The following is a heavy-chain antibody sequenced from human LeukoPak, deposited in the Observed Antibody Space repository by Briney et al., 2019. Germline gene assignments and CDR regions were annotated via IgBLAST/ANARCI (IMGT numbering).Heavy chain of an antibody. CDR3: ARRGGHGGSFDY. CDR1: GYSLSSGYY. CDR2: IYYSGSGST. D-gene: IGHD4-23*01. Sequence: SETLSLTCTVSGYSLSSGYYWGWIRPPPGKGLGWIGYIYYSGSGSTNYNPSLKSRVTISVDTSKNQFSLKLSSVTAADTAVYYCARRGGHGGSFDYWGQGTLVTVSS. J-gene: IGHJ4*02. V-gene: IGHV4-38-2*02.